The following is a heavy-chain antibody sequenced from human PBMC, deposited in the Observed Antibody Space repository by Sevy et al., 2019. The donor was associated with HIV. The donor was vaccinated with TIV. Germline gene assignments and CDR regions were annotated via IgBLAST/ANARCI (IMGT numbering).Heavy chain of an antibody. D-gene: IGHD4-17*01. V-gene: IGHV3-48*01. CDR1: GFTFSSYS. CDR2: ISSSRNTI. J-gene: IGHJ6*04. Sequence: GGSLRLSCAASGFTFSSYSMNWVRQAPGKGLEWVSYISSSRNTIYYADSVKGRFTMSRDNAKNSLYLQMNILGGEDTAIYYCARDAYGDYALDVWGKGTTVTVSS. CDR3: ARDAYGDYALDV.